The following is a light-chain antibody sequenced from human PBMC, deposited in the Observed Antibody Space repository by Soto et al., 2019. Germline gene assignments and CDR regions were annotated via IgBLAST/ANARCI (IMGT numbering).Light chain of an antibody. CDR1: ESISNY. Sequence: DIQMTQSPSSLSASVGDRVTITCRASESISNYLNWYQQTPGKAPKLLISAASSLQSGVPSRFSGSGTGTDFTLTIRNLQPEDFATYYCQQSYSTPRTFGQGTKLEI. V-gene: IGKV1-39*01. CDR3: QQSYSTPRT. J-gene: IGKJ2*02. CDR2: AAS.